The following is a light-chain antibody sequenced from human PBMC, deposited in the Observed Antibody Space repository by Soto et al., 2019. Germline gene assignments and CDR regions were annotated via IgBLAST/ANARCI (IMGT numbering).Light chain of an antibody. CDR2: WAS. J-gene: IGKJ1*01. V-gene: IGKV4-1*01. Sequence: DIVMTQSPDSLTVSLGERATINCKSSQSLLSSSDNRNYLAWYQHKPGQSPKMLIYWASIRYSGVPDRFSGSGSGTDFSLTISSLQAEDVAVYYCQHYYSVPPTFGQGTKVEIK. CDR1: QSLLSSSDNRNY. CDR3: QHYYSVPPT.